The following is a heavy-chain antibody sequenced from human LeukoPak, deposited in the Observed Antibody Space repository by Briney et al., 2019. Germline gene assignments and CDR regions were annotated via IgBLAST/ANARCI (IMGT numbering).Heavy chain of an antibody. D-gene: IGHD6-13*01. CDR2: INHSGST. Sequence: PSETLSLTCAVYGGSFSGYYWSWIRQPPGEGLEWIGEINHSGSTNYNPSLKSRVTISVDTSKNQFSLKLSSVTAADTAVYYCARRPSSWYRVTWFDPWGQGTLVTVSS. CDR1: GGSFSGYY. J-gene: IGHJ5*02. V-gene: IGHV4-34*01. CDR3: ARRPSSWYRVTWFDP.